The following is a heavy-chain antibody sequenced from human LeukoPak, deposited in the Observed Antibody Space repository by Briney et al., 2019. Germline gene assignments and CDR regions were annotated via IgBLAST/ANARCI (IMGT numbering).Heavy chain of an antibody. CDR3: ARDREEDYYMDV. J-gene: IGHJ6*03. Sequence: PGGSLRLSCAASAFTYNYYSMNWVRQALGKGLEWVSSISSSSRYIYYADSVKGRFTISRDNAKNSLYLQMNSLRAEDTAVYYCARDREEDYYMDVWGKGTTVTVSS. V-gene: IGHV3-21*01. CDR2: ISSSSRYI. CDR1: AFTYNYYS.